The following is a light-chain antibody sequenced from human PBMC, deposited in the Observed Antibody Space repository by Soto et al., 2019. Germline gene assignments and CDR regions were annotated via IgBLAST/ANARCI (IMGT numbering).Light chain of an antibody. Sequence: QSALTQPASVSVSPGQSITISCTGTTSDVGGYNYVSWFQQYPGKAPKLKIYEVSNRPSGVSNRFSGSKSGNTASLTISDLQAEDEADYYCTSYTSSSTWVFGGGTKLTVL. J-gene: IGLJ3*02. CDR1: TSDVGGYNY. CDR3: TSYTSSSTWV. V-gene: IGLV2-14*01. CDR2: EVS.